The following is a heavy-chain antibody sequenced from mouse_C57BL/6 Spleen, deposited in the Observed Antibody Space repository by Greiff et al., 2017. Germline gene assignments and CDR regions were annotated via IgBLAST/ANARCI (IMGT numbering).Heavy chain of an antibody. CDR3: ARSDYGSSPWAMDY. V-gene: IGHV1-4*01. J-gene: IGHJ4*01. CDR2: INPSSGYT. D-gene: IGHD1-1*01. CDR1: GYTFTSYT. Sequence: VQLQQSGAELARPGASVKMSCKASGYTFTSYTMHWVKQRPGQGLEWIGYINPSSGYTKYNQKFKDKATLTADKSSSTAYMQLSSRTSEDSAVYYCARSDYGSSPWAMDYWGQGTSVTVSS.